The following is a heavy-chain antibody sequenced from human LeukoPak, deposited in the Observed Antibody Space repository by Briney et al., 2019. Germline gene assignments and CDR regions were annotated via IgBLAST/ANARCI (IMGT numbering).Heavy chain of an antibody. V-gene: IGHV3-30-3*01. CDR1: GFTFSSYA. D-gene: IGHD5-18*01. J-gene: IGHJ4*02. Sequence: GRSLRLSCAASGFTFSSYAMHWVRQAPGKGLEWVAVISYDGSNKYYADSVKGRFIISRDNFKNTLYLQMSSLRPEDTAVYYCAKDYTADGSYRYGSDYWGQGTLVTVSS. CDR2: ISYDGSNK. CDR3: AKDYTADGSYRYGSDY.